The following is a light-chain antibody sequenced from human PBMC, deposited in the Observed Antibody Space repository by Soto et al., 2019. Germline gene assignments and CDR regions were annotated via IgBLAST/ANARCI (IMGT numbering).Light chain of an antibody. Sequence: EIVLTQSPGTLSLSPGERATLSCRASQSINSRYLAWYQQKPGQAPRLLIYGASSRATGIPDRFSGSGSGPDFTLTISRQAPEDFAVYYCQQFGSSPGFTFGPGTIVDIK. CDR2: GAS. CDR1: QSINSRY. J-gene: IGKJ3*01. V-gene: IGKV3-20*01. CDR3: QQFGSSPGFT.